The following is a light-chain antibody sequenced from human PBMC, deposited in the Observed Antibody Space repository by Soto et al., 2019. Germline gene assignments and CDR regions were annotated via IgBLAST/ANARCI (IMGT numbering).Light chain of an antibody. CDR3: LQDYTYPRT. J-gene: IGKJ1*01. CDR2: GAS. Sequence: AIQMTQSPSSLFASVGDRVTITCRANQDIRSDLGWYQQKPGRAHQVLIFGASYLKSGVPSRFSGYGSGTDFTLTITNLQPEDFATYYCLQDYTYPRTFGQGTRVEIK. V-gene: IGKV1-6*01. CDR1: QDIRSD.